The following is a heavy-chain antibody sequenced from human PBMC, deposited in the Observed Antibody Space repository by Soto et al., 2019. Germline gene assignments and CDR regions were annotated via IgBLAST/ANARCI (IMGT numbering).Heavy chain of an antibody. CDR2: IYYSGST. CDR1: GGSISSYY. D-gene: IGHD3-22*01. CDR3: ARAYCASSGPNWFDP. J-gene: IGHJ5*02. V-gene: IGHV4-59*01. Sequence: XETLLLPCTVSGGSISSYYWSWIRQPPGKGLEWIGYIYYSGSTNYNPSLKSRVTISVDTSKNQFSLKLSSVTAADTAVYYCARAYCASSGPNWFDPWGQGTLVTVSS.